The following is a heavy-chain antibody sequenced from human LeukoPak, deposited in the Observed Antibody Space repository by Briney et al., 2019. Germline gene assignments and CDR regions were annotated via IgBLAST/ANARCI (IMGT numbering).Heavy chain of an antibody. CDR2: INPNSGGT. CDR3: ARGPRGYSYGELDY. J-gene: IGHJ4*02. V-gene: IGHV1-2*02. D-gene: IGHD5-18*01. CDR1: GYTFTGYY. Sequence: ASVKVSCKASGYTFTGYYMHWVRQAPGQGLEWMGWINPNSGGTNYAQKFQGRVTKTRDTSISTAYMELSRLRSDDAAVYYCARGPRGYSYGELDYWGQGTLVTVSS.